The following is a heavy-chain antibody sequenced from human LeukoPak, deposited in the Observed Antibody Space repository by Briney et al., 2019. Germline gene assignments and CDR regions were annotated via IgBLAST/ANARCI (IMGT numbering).Heavy chain of an antibody. CDR3: AGTGYYDWTYNWFDP. CDR2: ISSSGSTI. V-gene: IGHV3-11*01. CDR1: GFTFSDYY. D-gene: IGHD3/OR15-3a*01. J-gene: IGHJ5*02. Sequence: GGSLRLSCAASGFTFSDYYMSWIRQAPGKGLEGVSYISSSGSTIYYADSVKGRFTISRDNAKNSLYLQMNSLRAEDTGVYYRAGTGYYDWTYNWFDPLGQGTLVTVSS.